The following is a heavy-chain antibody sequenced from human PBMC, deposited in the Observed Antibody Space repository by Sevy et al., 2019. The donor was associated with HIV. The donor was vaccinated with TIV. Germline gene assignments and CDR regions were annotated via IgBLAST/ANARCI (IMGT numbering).Heavy chain of an antibody. Sequence: ASVKVSCKASGYTFTSYYIHWVRQAPGQGLEWMGWINPSSGATNYAQKFQGRVTMTRDTSITTAYMELSRLTSDDAAVYYCTVDRGLLRPEYFFDYWGQGTLVTVSS. CDR1: GYTFTSYY. CDR3: TVDRGLLRPEYFFDY. CDR2: INPSSGAT. V-gene: IGHV1-2*02. D-gene: IGHD3-10*01. J-gene: IGHJ4*02.